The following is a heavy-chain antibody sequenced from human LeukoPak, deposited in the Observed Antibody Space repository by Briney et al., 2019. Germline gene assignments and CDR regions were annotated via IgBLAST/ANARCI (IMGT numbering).Heavy chain of an antibody. V-gene: IGHV4-34*01. Sequence: SETLSLTCAVYGGSFSGYYWSWIRQPPGKGLEWIGEINHSGSTNYNPSLKSRVTISVDTSKNQFPLKLSSVTAADTAVYYCASLTVDTAMVEDYWGQGTLVTVSS. CDR1: GGSFSGYY. J-gene: IGHJ4*02. CDR3: ASLTVDTAMVEDY. D-gene: IGHD5-18*01. CDR2: INHSGST.